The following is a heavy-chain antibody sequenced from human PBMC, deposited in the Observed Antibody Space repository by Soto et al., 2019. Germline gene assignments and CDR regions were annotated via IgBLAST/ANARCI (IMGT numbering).Heavy chain of an antibody. Sequence: GGSLRLSCAASGFTFSSYGMHWVRQAPGKGLEWVAVISYDGSNKYYADSVKGRFTISRDNSKNTLYLQMNSLRAEDTAVYYCAKSIGLLLLYYYYGMDVWGQGTTVTVSS. J-gene: IGHJ6*02. V-gene: IGHV3-30*18. D-gene: IGHD2-15*01. CDR3: AKSIGLLLLYYYYGMDV. CDR2: ISYDGSNK. CDR1: GFTFSSYG.